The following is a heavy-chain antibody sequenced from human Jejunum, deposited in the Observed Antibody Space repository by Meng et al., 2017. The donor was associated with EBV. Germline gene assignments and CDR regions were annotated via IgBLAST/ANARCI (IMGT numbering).Heavy chain of an antibody. D-gene: IGHD3-10*01. CDR2: NYWDDIK. Sequence: QCTCTGSRLPLVQPTQTLPLPCTFPGLPLTVCGVGLVWICQPPGQALAWLGYNYWDDIKHYSPSLKSRLTITKDTSKIQVVLTMTNMDPVYTATYYCARRLNLDYRSGTSHCLDPWGQGTLVTVSS. V-gene: IGHV2-5*02. CDR3: ARRLNLDYRSGTSHCLDP. CDR1: GLPLTVCGVG. J-gene: IGHJ5*02.